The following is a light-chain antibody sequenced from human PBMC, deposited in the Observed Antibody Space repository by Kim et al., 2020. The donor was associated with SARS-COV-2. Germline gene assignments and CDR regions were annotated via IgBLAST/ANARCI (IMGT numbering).Light chain of an antibody. V-gene: IGKV1-39*01. CDR2: AAS. CDR3: QQSYSTHS. CDR1: QSISSY. Sequence: DIQMTQSPSSLSASVGDRVTITCRASQSISSYLNWYQQKPGKAPKLLIYAASSLQSGVPSRFSGSGSGTDFTLTISSLQPEDVATYYCQQSYSTHSFGQGTKLEI. J-gene: IGKJ2*03.